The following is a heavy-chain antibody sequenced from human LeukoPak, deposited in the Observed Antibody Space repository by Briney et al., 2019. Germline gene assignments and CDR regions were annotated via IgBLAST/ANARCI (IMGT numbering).Heavy chain of an antibody. D-gene: IGHD6-13*01. V-gene: IGHV1-2*02. CDR2: INPNSGGT. CDR3: ARAVSRLQQLVLDY. CDR1: GYTFTGYY. J-gene: IGHJ4*02. Sequence: ASVKVSCKASGYTFTGYYMHWVRQAPGQGLEWMGWINPNSGGTNYAQKFQGRVTMTRDTSISTAYMELSRLGSDDTAVYYRARAVSRLQQLVLDYWGQGTLVTVSS.